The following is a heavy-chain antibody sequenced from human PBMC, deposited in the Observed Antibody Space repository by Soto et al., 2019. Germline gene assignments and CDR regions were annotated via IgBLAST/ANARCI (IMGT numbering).Heavy chain of an antibody. Sequence: ASVKVSCKASGYAFSHYGISWVRQAPGQGLEWMGWIGAYNGNTNYAQKLQGRITMTTDTTTGTAYMELRSLRSDDTAVYFCVRDLDGSGSYYTDDWG. CDR2: IGAYNGNT. D-gene: IGHD3-10*01. CDR1: GYAFSHYG. V-gene: IGHV1-18*01. CDR3: VRDLDGSGSYYTDD. J-gene: IGHJ4*01.